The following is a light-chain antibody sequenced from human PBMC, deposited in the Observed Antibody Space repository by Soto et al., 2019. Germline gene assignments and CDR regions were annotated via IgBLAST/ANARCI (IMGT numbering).Light chain of an antibody. J-gene: IGKJ1*01. CDR2: GAS. V-gene: IGKV3-20*01. CDR3: QQYGSSPPWT. Sequence: EIVRTQSPATLSVSPGERATLSCRASQSVSSDLAWYHQKPGQAPRLLIYGASSRATGIPDRFSGSGSGTDFTLTISRLEPEDFAVYYCQQYGSSPPWTFGQGTKVDIK. CDR1: QSVSSD.